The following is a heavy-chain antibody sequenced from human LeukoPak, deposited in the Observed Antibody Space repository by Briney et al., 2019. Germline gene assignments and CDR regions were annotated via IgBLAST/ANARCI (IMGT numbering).Heavy chain of an antibody. Sequence: GASVKVSCKASGYTFTSYYMHWVRQAPGQGLEWMGIINPSGGSTSYAQKFQGRVTMTRDMSTSTVYMELSSLRSEDTAVYYCARGLGITGTTFPYYYYYMDVWGKGTTVAVSS. D-gene: IGHD1-7*01. CDR3: ARGLGITGTTFPYYYYYMDV. J-gene: IGHJ6*03. CDR2: INPSGGST. CDR1: GYTFTSYY. V-gene: IGHV1-46*01.